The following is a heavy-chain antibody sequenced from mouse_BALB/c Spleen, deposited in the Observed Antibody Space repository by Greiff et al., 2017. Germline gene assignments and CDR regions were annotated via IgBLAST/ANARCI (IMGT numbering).Heavy chain of an antibody. D-gene: IGHD3-3*01. CDR1: GFSLTSYG. Sequence: VKLVESGPGLVQPSQSLSITCTVSGFSLTSYGVHWVRQSPGKGLEWLGVIWSGGSTDYNAAFISRLSISKDNSKSQVFFKMNSLQANDTAIYYCARNKGPDWYFDVWGAGTTVTVSS. CDR3: ARNKGPDWYFDV. CDR2: IWSGGST. J-gene: IGHJ1*01. V-gene: IGHV2-2*02.